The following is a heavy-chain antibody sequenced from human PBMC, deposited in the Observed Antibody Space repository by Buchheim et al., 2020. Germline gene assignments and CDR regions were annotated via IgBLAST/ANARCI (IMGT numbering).Heavy chain of an antibody. CDR2: IRHDGSDQ. CDR1: GFTFSSYG. D-gene: IGHD1-26*01. V-gene: IGHV3-33*01. J-gene: IGHJ6*02. Sequence: QVQLVESGGGVVQPGRSLRLSCAASGFTFSSYGMHWVRQPPGKGREWVAVIRHDGSDQYYADSVKGRFTISRDNSKNMVYLQMNGLRAEDSALYYCARWDHHNGMDVWGQGTT. CDR3: ARWDHHNGMDV.